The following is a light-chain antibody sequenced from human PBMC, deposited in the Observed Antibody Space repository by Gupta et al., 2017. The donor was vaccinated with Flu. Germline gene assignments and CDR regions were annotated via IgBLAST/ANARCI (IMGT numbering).Light chain of an antibody. CDR1: QSLLHSNGYNY. Sequence: VTPGEPASISCRSSQSLLHSNGYNYLDWYLQKPGQSPQLLIYLGSNRASGVPDRFSGSGSGTDFTLKISRVEAEDVGVYYCMQALQTPITFGKGTRLEIK. V-gene: IGKV2-28*01. J-gene: IGKJ5*01. CDR2: LGS. CDR3: MQALQTPIT.